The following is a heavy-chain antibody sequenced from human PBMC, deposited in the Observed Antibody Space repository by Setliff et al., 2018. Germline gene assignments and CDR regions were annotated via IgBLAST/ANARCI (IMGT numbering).Heavy chain of an antibody. CDR2: IKEDGSEK. V-gene: IGHV3-7*01. CDR3: AAVTRLLAY. J-gene: IGHJ4*02. CDR1: RSTFSNYW. D-gene: IGHD4-4*01. Sequence: PGGSLRLSCAASRSTFSNYWMSWVRQAPGKGLEWVANIKEDGSEKYYVDSVKGRFTISRDNSKNTLYLQMNSLRAEDTAVYYCAAVTRLLAYWGQGTLVTVSS.